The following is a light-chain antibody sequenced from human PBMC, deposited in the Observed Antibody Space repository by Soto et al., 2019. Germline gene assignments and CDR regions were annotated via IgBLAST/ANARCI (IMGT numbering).Light chain of an antibody. V-gene: IGKV3-11*01. CDR1: QSVSSY. CDR3: QQANSFPWT. CDR2: GAS. Sequence: EITRRQSPATLSLSPWEGSTLSARASQSVSSYLLWYQQKPGQAPRLLIYGASSRATGIPDRFSGSGSGTDFTLTISSLQPEDFATYYCQQANSFPWTFGQGTKVDIK. J-gene: IGKJ1*01.